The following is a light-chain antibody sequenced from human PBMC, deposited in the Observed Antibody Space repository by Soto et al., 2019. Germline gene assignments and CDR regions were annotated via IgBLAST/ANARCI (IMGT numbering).Light chain of an antibody. J-gene: IGKJ5*01. CDR2: DTS. CDR3: QQYGYSPIT. V-gene: IGKV3-15*01. Sequence: EIVMTQSATTFSESXSERATLTXXASQSVSNKLAWYQHKPGQAPRVLIYDTSTRAAGIPARFSGSGSGTDFTLTIDGLEPEDFVVYYCQQYGYSPITFGQGARLEI. CDR1: QSVSNK.